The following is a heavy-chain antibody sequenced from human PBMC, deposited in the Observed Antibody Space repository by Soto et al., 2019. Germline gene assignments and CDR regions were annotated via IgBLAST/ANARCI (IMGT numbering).Heavy chain of an antibody. J-gene: IGHJ6*02. CDR1: GFTFSSDA. CDR3: AKDLGVRGVIWYYYYGMDV. V-gene: IGHV3-23*01. CDR2: ISGSGGST. D-gene: IGHD3-10*01. Sequence: GGSLRLSCAASGFTFSSDAMSWVRQAPGKGLEWVSAISGSGGSTYYADSVKGRFPISRDNSKNTLYLQMNSLRAEDTAVYYCAKDLGVRGVIWYYYYGMDVWGQGTTVTVSS.